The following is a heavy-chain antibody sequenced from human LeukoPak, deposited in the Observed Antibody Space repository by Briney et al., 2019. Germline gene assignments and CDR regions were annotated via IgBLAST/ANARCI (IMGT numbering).Heavy chain of an antibody. D-gene: IGHD3-10*01. CDR2: VSGSGGKI. CDR1: GFTFSSYA. J-gene: IGHJ6*03. V-gene: IGHV3-23*01. Sequence: PGGPLSLSCAASGFTFSSYAMSWVRQAPGKGLQWVSGVSGSGGKIYYADSVKGRFTLSRANAKNTLYLQMNSLRAEDTAVYYWSRFLVGYYYYYYMNVWGKGTTVTVSS. CDR3: SRFLVGYYYYYYMNV.